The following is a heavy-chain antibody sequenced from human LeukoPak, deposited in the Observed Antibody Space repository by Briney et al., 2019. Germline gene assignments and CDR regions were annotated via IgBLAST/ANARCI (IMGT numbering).Heavy chain of an antibody. Sequence: GGSLRLSCAASGFTLNNAWMSWVRQAPGKGLEWLGRIKRETDGGTIDYAAPVKGRFTISRDDSRNTLYLQMDSLKIEDTAVYYCTSGRGFYYDTWDQGTLVTVSS. CDR2: IKRETDGGTI. V-gene: IGHV3-15*01. CDR3: TSGRGFYYDT. D-gene: IGHD3-22*01. J-gene: IGHJ5*02. CDR1: GFTLNNAW.